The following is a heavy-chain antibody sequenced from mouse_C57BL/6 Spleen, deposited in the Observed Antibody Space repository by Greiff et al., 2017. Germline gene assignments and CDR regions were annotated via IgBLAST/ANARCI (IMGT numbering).Heavy chain of an antibody. V-gene: IGHV1-9*01. CDR3: ASGQLRLHFDY. D-gene: IGHD3-2*02. J-gene: IGHJ2*01. Sequence: VQLQQSGAELMKPGASVKLSCKATGYTFTGYWIEWVKQRPGHGLEWIGEILPGSGSTTYNEKFKGKATFTADTSSNTAYMQRSSLTTEDSAIYYCASGQLRLHFDYWGQGTTLTVSS. CDR2: ILPGSGST. CDR1: GYTFTGYW.